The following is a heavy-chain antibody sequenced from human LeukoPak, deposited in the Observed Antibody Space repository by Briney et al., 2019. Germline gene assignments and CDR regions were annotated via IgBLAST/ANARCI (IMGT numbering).Heavy chain of an antibody. J-gene: IGHJ4*02. Sequence: EASVKVSCKASGYTFTGYFMHWVRQAPGQGLEWMGWINPKNGGTKYAQNFQGRVIMTRDTSISTAYMELSMRSDDTAVYYCVRSSGYDRFDYWGQGTLVTVSS. CDR1: GYTFTGYF. CDR2: INPKNGGT. D-gene: IGHD5-12*01. CDR3: VRSSGYDRFDY. V-gene: IGHV1-2*02.